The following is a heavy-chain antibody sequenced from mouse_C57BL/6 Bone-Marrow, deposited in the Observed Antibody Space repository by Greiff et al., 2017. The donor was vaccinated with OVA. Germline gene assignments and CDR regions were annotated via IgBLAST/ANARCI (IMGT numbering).Heavy chain of an antibody. Sequence: QVHVKQPGTELVKPGASVKLSCKASGYTFTSYWMHWVKQRPGQGLEWIGNINPSNGGTNYNEKFKSKATLTVDKSSSTAYMQLSSLTSGGSAVYFGARSELWLRRAFDYWGQGTTLPVSS. D-gene: IGHD2-2*01. V-gene: IGHV1-53*01. CDR1: GYTFTSYW. CDR3: ARSELWLRRAFDY. CDR2: INPSNGGT. J-gene: IGHJ2*01.